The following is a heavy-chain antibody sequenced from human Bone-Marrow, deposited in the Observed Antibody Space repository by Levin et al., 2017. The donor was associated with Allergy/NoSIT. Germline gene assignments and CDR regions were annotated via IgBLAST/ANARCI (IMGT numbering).Heavy chain of an antibody. J-gene: IGHJ4*02. D-gene: IGHD3-10*01. Sequence: ASVKVSCKASGYTFTDYFIHWVRQAPGQGLEWMGWINPHSGDTNYAQKFQARVTMTRDTSISTAYMDLSSLKSDDTAVYYCTRDPMIRGVNTYYFDYWGQGTLVTVSS. V-gene: IGHV1-2*02. CDR2: INPHSGDT. CDR3: TRDPMIRGVNTYYFDY. CDR1: GYTFTDYF.